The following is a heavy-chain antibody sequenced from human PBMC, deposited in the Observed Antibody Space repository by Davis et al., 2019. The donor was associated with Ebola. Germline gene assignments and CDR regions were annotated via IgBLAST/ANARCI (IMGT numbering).Heavy chain of an antibody. CDR1: GGSFSGYY. J-gene: IGHJ3*02. D-gene: IGHD3-16*01. Sequence: MPSETLSLTCAVYGGSFSGYYWSWICQPPGKGLEWIGEIDHSGSTNYNPSLESRVTISIDTSKNQFSLKLSSVTAADTAVYYCARGEGYRIWGAFDIWGQGTMVTVSS. CDR2: IDHSGST. V-gene: IGHV4-34*01. CDR3: ARGEGYRIWGAFDI.